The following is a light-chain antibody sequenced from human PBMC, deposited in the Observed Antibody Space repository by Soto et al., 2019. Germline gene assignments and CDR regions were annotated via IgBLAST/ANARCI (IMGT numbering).Light chain of an antibody. V-gene: IGKV3-15*01. J-gene: IGKJ1*01. CDR3: QQYNNWPWA. CDR1: QSISDT. Sequence: EIVMTQSPATLSVSPGGRATLSCRASQSISDTLAWYQQIPGQAPRLLIYGASTRALGFPARFSGRGSGTDFTLTSSSLQAEDFAVYYCQQYNNWPWAFDQVTKVEIK. CDR2: GAS.